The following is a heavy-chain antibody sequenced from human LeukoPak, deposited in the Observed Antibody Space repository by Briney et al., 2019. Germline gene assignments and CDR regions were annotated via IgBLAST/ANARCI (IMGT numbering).Heavy chain of an antibody. V-gene: IGHV4-34*01. CDR3: ARGSREVEMATTHFDY. J-gene: IGHJ4*02. CDR2: INHSGST. CDR1: GGPFSGYY. Sequence: PSETLSLTCAVYGGPFSGYYWSWIRQPPGKGLEWIGEINHSGSTNYNPSLKSRVTISVDTSKNQFSLKLSSVTAADTAVYYCARGSREVEMATTHFDYWGQGTLVTVSS. D-gene: IGHD5-24*01.